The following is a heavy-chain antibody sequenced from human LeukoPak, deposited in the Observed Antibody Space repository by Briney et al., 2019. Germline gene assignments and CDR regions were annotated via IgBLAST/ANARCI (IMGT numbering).Heavy chain of an antibody. CDR2: ISGSGGST. D-gene: IGHD1-26*01. Sequence: GGSLRLSCAVSGFTFSSYDMSWVRQAPGKGLGWVSGISGSGGSTYYADSVKGRFTISRDNSKRTLYLQMNSLRAEVTAVYYCARVGGSYSHYYYYMDVWGKGTTVTISS. CDR3: ARVGGSYSHYYYYMDV. V-gene: IGHV3-23*01. CDR1: GFTFSSYD. J-gene: IGHJ6*03.